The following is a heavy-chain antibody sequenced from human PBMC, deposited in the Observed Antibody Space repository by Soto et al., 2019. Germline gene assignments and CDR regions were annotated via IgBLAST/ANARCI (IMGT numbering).Heavy chain of an antibody. V-gene: IGHV4-34*01. CDR3: AREILYSPYYYYMDV. CDR1: GGSFSGYY. CDR2: INHSGST. J-gene: IGHJ6*03. D-gene: IGHD2-8*01. Sequence: QVQLQQWGAGLLKPSETLSLTCAVYGGSFSGYYWSWIRQPPGKGLEWIGEINHSGSTNYNPSLKSRVTISVDTSKNQFSLKLSSVTAADTAVYYCAREILYSPYYYYMDVWGKGTTVTVSS.